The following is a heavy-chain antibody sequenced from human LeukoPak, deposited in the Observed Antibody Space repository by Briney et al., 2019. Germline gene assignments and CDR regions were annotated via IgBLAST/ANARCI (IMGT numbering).Heavy chain of an antibody. CDR3: ATWGLHFDI. CDR1: GYTFTSYY. V-gene: IGHV1-46*01. Sequence: ASVKVSCKASGYTFTSYYIHLVRQAPGQGFEWMAIINPSDGSTTNSQKFQGRVTVTRDTSINTAYMELSSLTSGDTAVYFCATWGLHFDILGQGTMVTVAS. CDR2: INPSDGST. D-gene: IGHD3-16*01. J-gene: IGHJ3*02.